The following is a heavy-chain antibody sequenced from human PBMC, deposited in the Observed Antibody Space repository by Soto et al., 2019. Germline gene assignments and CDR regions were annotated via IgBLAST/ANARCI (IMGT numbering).Heavy chain of an antibody. D-gene: IGHD6-13*01. CDR2: IYYSGST. CDR3: ARDLEGAAAGTLDY. Sequence: TLSLTCTVSGDSISSYYWSWIRQPPGKGLEWIGYIYYSGSTNYNPSLKSRVTISVDTSKNQFSLRLSSVTAADTAVYYCARDLEGAAAGTLDYWGQGTLVTVSS. J-gene: IGHJ4*02. V-gene: IGHV4-59*01. CDR1: GDSISSYY.